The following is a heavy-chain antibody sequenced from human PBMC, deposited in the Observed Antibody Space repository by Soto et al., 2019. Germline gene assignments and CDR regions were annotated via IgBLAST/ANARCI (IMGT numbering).Heavy chain of an antibody. Sequence: QVQLQESGPGLVKPSETLSLTCVVSGGSIRSSNWWSWVRQPPGKGLEWIGEIYHSGTTNYNPSLKSGVSISVDKSKNEFSLKLSSVPAADTAVYYCAGQGGFELTYWGQGTLVTVSS. D-gene: IGHD2-15*01. V-gene: IGHV4-4*02. CDR3: AGQGGFELTY. J-gene: IGHJ4*02. CDR2: IYHSGTT. CDR1: GGSIRSSNW.